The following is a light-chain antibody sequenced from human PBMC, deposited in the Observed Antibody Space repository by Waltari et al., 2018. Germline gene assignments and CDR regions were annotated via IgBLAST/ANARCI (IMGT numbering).Light chain of an antibody. CDR2: DAS. CDR3: QQRSNWPPGGPFT. Sequence: EIVLTQSPATLSLSPGERATLPCRASQSVSSYLAWYQQKPGQAPRLLIYDASNRTTGIPARFSGSGSGTDFTLTISSLEPEDFAVYYCQQRSNWPPGGPFTFGPGTKVDIK. J-gene: IGKJ3*01. CDR1: QSVSSY. V-gene: IGKV3-11*01.